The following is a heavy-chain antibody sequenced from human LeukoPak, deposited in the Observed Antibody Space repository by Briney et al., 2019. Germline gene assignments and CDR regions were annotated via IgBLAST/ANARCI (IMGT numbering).Heavy chain of an antibody. V-gene: IGHV3-23*01. D-gene: IGHD4-17*01. J-gene: IGHJ4*02. CDR2: ISISGSKT. CDR1: GFTFSSYT. Sequence: GGSLRLSCAASGFTFSSYTMSWVRQAPGRGLEWVSAISISGSKTYYADSVKGRFTISRDNSKNTLYLQMNSLRAEDTAVYYCANEIRPNDYWGQGTQVTVSS. CDR3: ANEIRPNDY.